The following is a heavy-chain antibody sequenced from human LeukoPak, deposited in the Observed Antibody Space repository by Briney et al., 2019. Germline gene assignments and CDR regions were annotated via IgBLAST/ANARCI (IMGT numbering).Heavy chain of an antibody. D-gene: IGHD2/OR15-2a*01. CDR2: ISPSSGVT. J-gene: IGHJ3*02. Sequence: ASVKVSCKASGYTFTTYNMHWVRQAPGQGLEWMGWISPSSGVTNYAQKFQGRVTMTRDTSISTAYMELSRLRSDDTAVYYCAPGGGPDFPDAFDIWGQGTMVTVSS. CDR1: GYTFTTYN. V-gene: IGHV1-2*02. CDR3: APGGGPDFPDAFDI.